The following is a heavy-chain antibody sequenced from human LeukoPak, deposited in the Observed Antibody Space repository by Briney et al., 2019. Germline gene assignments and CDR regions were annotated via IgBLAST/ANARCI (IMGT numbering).Heavy chain of an antibody. J-gene: IGHJ4*02. CDR3: ARDLGGTTVTPGVVDY. V-gene: IGHV3-9*01. CDR1: GFTFDDYA. CDR2: ISWNSGSI. Sequence: PGGSLRLSCAASGFTFDDYAMHWVRQAPGRGLEWVSGISWNSGSIGYADSVKGRFTISRDNAKNSLYLQMNSLRAEDTAMNYCARDLGGTTVTPGVVDYWGQGTLVTVSS. D-gene: IGHD4-17*01.